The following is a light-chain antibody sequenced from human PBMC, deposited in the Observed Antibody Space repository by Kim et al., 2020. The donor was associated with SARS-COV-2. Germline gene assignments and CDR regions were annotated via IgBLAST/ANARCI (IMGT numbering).Light chain of an antibody. V-gene: IGLV2-14*04. CDR1: SSDIGAYNY. Sequence: GQSVTISCPGTSSDIGAYNYVSWCQQHPGKAPKLLIFHVSKRPSGVSSRFSGSKSANTASLTISGLQAEDEADYYCSSFTTSDAWVFGGGTQLTVL. CDR3: SSFTTSDAWV. J-gene: IGLJ3*02. CDR2: HVS.